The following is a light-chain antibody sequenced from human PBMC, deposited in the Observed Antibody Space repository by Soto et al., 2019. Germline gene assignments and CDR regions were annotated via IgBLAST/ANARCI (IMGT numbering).Light chain of an antibody. CDR3: QQYGSSPYT. J-gene: IGKJ2*01. V-gene: IGKV3-20*01. Sequence: EIVLTQSPGTLSLSPGERATLSCRASQSVSSSYLAWYQQKPGQAPRLLIYGASSRATGIPDRFSGSGSGTDFTLTISRLEPKDFEAYYCQQYGSSPYTFGQWTKREIK. CDR1: QSVSSSY. CDR2: GAS.